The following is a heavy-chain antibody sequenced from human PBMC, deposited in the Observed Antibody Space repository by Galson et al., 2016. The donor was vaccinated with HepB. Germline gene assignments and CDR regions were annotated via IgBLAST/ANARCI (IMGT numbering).Heavy chain of an antibody. Sequence: ETLSLTCTVSGGSISSSSYYWGWIRQPPGKGLEWIGCCYYTANTGYNPSLESRVTISRETSKNHFSLTLNSLTAADTAVYYCARVSHDSFDIWGQGTMVTVSS. CDR2: CYYTANT. CDR1: GGSISSSSYY. J-gene: IGHJ3*02. CDR3: ARVSHDSFDI. V-gene: IGHV4-39*07.